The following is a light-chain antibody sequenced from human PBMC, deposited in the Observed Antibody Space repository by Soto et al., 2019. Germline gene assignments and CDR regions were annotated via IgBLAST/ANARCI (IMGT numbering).Light chain of an antibody. J-gene: IGLJ1*01. CDR3: SSYTSISTLV. CDR2: DVS. CDR1: SSDVGGYNY. V-gene: IGLV2-14*01. Sequence: QSALTQPASVSGSPGQSITISCTGTSSDVGGYNYVSWYQQHPGKAPKLMIYDVSNGPSGVSNRFSGSKSGNTASLTISGLQAEDEADYYCSSYTSISTLVFGTGTKLTVL.